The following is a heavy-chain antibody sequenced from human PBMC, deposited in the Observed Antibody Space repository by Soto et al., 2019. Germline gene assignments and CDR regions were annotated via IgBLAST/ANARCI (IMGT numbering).Heavy chain of an antibody. V-gene: IGHV3-23*01. CDR2: ISGSGGST. J-gene: IGHJ4*02. D-gene: IGHD4-17*01. Sequence: GGSLRLSCASSGFTFSSYAMSWVRQAPGKGLEWVSAISGSGGSTYYADSVKGRFTISRDNSKNTLYLQMNSLRAEDTAVYYCAKDPIQTTTVTTSKNPFDYWGQGTLVTVSS. CDR3: AKDPIQTTTVTTSKNPFDY. CDR1: GFTFSSYA.